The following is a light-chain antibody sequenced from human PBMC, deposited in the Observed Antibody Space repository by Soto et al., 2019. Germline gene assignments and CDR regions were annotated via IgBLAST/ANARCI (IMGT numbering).Light chain of an antibody. Sequence: ERVMTQSPANLSVSPGESATLFCRASQSVNSNLAWYQQKPGQAPRLLLYGASTRATGIPARFSGSQSGTEFTLTIRSLQSEDFAVYYCQQRSSWPRVTFGPGTKVHFK. V-gene: IGKV3-15*01. J-gene: IGKJ3*01. CDR1: QSVNSN. CDR2: GAS. CDR3: QQRSSWPRVT.